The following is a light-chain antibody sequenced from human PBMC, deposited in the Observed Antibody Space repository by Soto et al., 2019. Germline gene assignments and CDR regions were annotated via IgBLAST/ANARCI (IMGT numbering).Light chain of an antibody. V-gene: IGLV2-11*01. CDR2: DVN. Sequence: ALTQPRSVSGSPGQSVTISCTGTSSDVGGYNYVSWYQQHPGKAPKLMIYDVNKWPSGVPDRFSGSKSGNTASLTISGLQAEDEADYHCCSYAGSHTPWVFGGGTKLTVL. CDR3: CSYAGSHTPWV. J-gene: IGLJ3*02. CDR1: SSDVGGYNY.